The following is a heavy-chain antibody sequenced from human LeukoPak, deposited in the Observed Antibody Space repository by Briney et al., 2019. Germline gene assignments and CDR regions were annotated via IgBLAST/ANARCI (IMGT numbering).Heavy chain of an antibody. CDR3: ARAADYYDSGGYQYYFDY. D-gene: IGHD3-22*01. CDR1: GFTFSTYE. Sequence: PGGSLRLSCAASGFTFSTYEMNWVRQAPGKGLEWVSYISSSGSTIYYADSVKGRFTISRDNAKNSLYLQMNSLRAEDTAVYYCARAADYYDSGGYQYYFDYWGQGTLVTVSS. CDR2: ISSSGSTI. V-gene: IGHV3-48*03. J-gene: IGHJ4*02.